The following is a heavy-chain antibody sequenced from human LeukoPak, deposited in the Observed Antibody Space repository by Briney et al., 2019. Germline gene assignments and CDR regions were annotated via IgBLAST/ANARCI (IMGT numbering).Heavy chain of an antibody. V-gene: IGHV4-38-2*02. J-gene: IGHJ5*02. Sequence: SETLSLTCTVSGYSISSGYYWGWIRQPPGKGLEWIGSIYHSGSTYYNPSLKSRVTISVDTSKNQFSLKLSSVTAADTAVYYCARVPAAYNWFDPWGQGTLVTVSS. D-gene: IGHD2-2*01. CDR2: IYHSGST. CDR3: ARVPAAYNWFDP. CDR1: GYSISSGYY.